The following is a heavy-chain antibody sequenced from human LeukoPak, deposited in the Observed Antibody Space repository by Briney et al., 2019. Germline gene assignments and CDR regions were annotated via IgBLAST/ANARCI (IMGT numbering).Heavy chain of an antibody. V-gene: IGHV3-73*01. CDR1: GFTFSGSA. D-gene: IGHD2-21*02. CDR3: TSSAYCGGDCYSRNAFDI. CDR2: IRSKANSYAT. J-gene: IGHJ3*02. Sequence: GGSLKLSCAASGFTFSGSAMHWVRQASGKGLEWVGRIRSKANSYATAYAASVKGRFTISRDDSKNTAYLQMNSLKTEGTAVYYCTSSAYCGGDCYSRNAFDIWGQGTMVTASS.